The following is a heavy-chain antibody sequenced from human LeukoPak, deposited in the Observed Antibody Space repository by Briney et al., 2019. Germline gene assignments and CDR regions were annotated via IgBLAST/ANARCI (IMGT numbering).Heavy chain of an antibody. CDR1: GFTFSNYW. V-gene: IGHV3-7*01. Sequence: GGSLRLSCAASGFTFSNYWMSWVRQAPGKGLDWVAKIKEDGSEKYYVDSMKGRFTISRDNAKKSLYLQMNSLRAEDTGVYYCARDGEQVGDIYDHWGQGTLVTVSS. D-gene: IGHD1-26*01. CDR3: ARDGEQVGDIYDH. J-gene: IGHJ4*02. CDR2: IKEDGSEK.